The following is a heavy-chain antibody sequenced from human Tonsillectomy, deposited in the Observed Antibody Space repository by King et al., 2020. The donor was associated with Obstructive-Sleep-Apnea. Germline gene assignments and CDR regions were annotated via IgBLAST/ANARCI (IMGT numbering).Heavy chain of an antibody. D-gene: IGHD5-24*01. V-gene: IGHV4-31*03. J-gene: IGHJ4*02. CDR1: GGSISSGGYY. Sequence: QLQESGPGLVKPSQTLSLTCTVSGGSISSGGYYWSWIRQHPGKGLGWIGYIYYSGSTYYNPSLKSRVTISVDKSKNQFSLKLSSVTAADTAVYYCARTKGDSYNYEDYFDYWGQGTLVTVSS. CDR2: IYYSGST. CDR3: ARTKGDSYNYEDYFDY.